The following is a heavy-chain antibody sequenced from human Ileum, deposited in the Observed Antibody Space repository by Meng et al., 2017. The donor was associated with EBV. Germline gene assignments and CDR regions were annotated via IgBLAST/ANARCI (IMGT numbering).Heavy chain of an antibody. D-gene: IGHD6-13*01. J-gene: IGHJ4*02. CDR1: GDSISSDIW. CDR2: VYHRGDT. CDR3: ARGFYTYGSSCFDY. Sequence: QVQLKESGPGLVKPSGTLSLTCTVSGDSISSDIWWSWVRQPPGKGLEWIGEVYHRGDTNYNPSLKSRVDISVDKSKNQFSLKLSSVTAADTAVYYCARGFYTYGSSCFDYWGQGTLVTVSS. V-gene: IGHV4-4*02.